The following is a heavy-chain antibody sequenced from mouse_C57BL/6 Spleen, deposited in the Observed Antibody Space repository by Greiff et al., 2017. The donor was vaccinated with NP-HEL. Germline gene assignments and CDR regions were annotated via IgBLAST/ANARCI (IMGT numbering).Heavy chain of an antibody. Sequence: EVKVEESGEGLVKPGGSLKLSCAASGFTFSSYAMSWVRQTPEKRLEWVAYISSGGDYIYYADTVKGRFTISRDNARNTLYLQMSSLKSEDTAMYYCTRDSSGYAMDYWGQGTSVTVSS. CDR1: GFTFSSYA. V-gene: IGHV5-9-1*02. J-gene: IGHJ4*01. D-gene: IGHD3-2*02. CDR3: TRDSSGYAMDY. CDR2: ISSGGDYI.